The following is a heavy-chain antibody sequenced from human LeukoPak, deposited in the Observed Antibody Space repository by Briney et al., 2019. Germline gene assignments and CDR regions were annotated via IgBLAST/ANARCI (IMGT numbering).Heavy chain of an antibody. CDR2: VNPSGGGT. Sequence: GASVKVSCKASGYTFTTYYMHWVRQAPGQGLEWMGVVNPSGGGTSYSQMFQGRLTMTRDKSTSTAYMELSSLRSEDTAVYYCARIRGLSRYYYYYMDVWGKGTTVTVSS. V-gene: IGHV1-46*01. J-gene: IGHJ6*03. D-gene: IGHD3-10*01. CDR3: ARIRGLSRYYYYYMDV. CDR1: GYTFTTYY.